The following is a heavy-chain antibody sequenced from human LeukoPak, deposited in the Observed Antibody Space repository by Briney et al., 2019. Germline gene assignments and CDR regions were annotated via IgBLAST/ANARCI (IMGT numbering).Heavy chain of an antibody. Sequence: PGRSLRLSCAASGFTFSGYGMHWVRQAPGKGLEWVAVIWYDGSNKFYADSVKGRFTSSRDNYKNTLYLQMNSLRAEDTAVYYCARDSGIYDSSGYYGLSYYGMDVWGQGTTVTVSS. D-gene: IGHD3-22*01. CDR2: IWYDGSNK. CDR3: ARDSGIYDSSGYYGLSYYGMDV. V-gene: IGHV3-33*01. CDR1: GFTFSGYG. J-gene: IGHJ6*02.